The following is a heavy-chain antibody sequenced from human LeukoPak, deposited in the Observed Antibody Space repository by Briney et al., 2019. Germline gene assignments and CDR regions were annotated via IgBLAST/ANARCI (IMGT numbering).Heavy chain of an antibody. CDR1: GYTFTGYY. D-gene: IGHD3-22*01. CDR3: ARDFHDSSGPPRNFQH. V-gene: IGHV1-46*01. J-gene: IGHJ1*01. Sequence: ASVKVSCKASGYTFTGYYMHWVRQVPGQGLECMGIINPSGGSTSYAQKFQGRITMARDTSTSTVYMELSSLRSEDTAVYYCARDFHDSSGPPRNFQHWGQGTMVTVSS. CDR2: INPSGGST.